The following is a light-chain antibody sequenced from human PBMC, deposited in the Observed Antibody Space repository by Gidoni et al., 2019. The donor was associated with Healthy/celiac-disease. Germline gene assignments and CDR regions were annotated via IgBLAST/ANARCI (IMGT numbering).Light chain of an antibody. J-gene: IGKJ4*01. V-gene: IGKV1-39*01. CDR2: AAS. CDR1: QSISSY. Sequence: DIQMNQSPSSLSASVGDRVTITCRASQSISSYLNWYQQKPGKAPKLLIYAASSLQSGVPSRFSGSGSGTDFTLTISSLQPEDFATYYCQQSYSTTRLTFGGGTKVEIK. CDR3: QQSYSTTRLT.